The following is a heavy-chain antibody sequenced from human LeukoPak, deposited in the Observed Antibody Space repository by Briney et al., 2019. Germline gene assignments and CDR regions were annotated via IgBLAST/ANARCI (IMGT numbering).Heavy chain of an antibody. D-gene: IGHD5-12*01. J-gene: IGHJ4*02. CDR3: ADLVATIIDY. Sequence: GGSLRLSCAASGFTFSSYAMHWVRQAPGKGLEWVAVISYDGSNKYHADSVKGRFTISRDNSKNTLYLQMNSLRAEDTAVYYCADLVATIIDYWGQGTLVTVSS. V-gene: IGHV3-30*04. CDR2: ISYDGSNK. CDR1: GFTFSSYA.